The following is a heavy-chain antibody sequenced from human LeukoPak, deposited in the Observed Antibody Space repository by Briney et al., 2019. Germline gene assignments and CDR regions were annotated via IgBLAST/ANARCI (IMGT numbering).Heavy chain of an antibody. Sequence: PGGTLRLSCAASGFTFSSYGMHWVRQAPGKGLEWVAFIRYDGNNKYYADSVKGRFTIFRDNSKNTLYLQMNSLRVEDTAVYYCAITIRGLEYFQHWGQGTLVTVSS. CDR2: IRYDGNNK. CDR1: GFTFSSYG. V-gene: IGHV3-30*02. CDR3: AITIRGLEYFQH. D-gene: IGHD3-10*01. J-gene: IGHJ1*01.